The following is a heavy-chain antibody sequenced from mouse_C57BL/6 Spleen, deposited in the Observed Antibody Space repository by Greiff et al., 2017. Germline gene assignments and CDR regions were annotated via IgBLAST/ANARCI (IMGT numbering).Heavy chain of an antibody. J-gene: IGHJ4*01. D-gene: IGHD4-1*01. CDR2: ISSGGSYT. V-gene: IGHV5-6*01. CDR3: ARMETGTDY. Sequence: EVQLVESGGDLVKPGGSLKLSCAASGFTFSSYGMSWVRQTPDQRLEWVATISSGGSYTYYPDSVKGRFTISRDNAKNTLYLQMSSLKSEDTAVYYCARMETGTDYWGQGTSVTVSS. CDR1: GFTFSSYG.